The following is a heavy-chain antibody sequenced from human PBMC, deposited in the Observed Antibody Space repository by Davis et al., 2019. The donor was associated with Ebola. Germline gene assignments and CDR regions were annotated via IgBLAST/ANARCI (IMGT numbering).Heavy chain of an antibody. J-gene: IGHJ6*02. CDR1: GFTISDYG. Sequence: GESLKISCAASGFTISDYGMSWVRQAPGKGLEWVSRFSSSGTSITYADSVKGRFTISRDNAKNFLYLQMNSLRVEDTALYYCGKDVQAGGLDVWGQGTTVTVSS. V-gene: IGHV3-48*03. D-gene: IGHD3-10*01. CDR2: FSSSGTSI. CDR3: GKDVQAGGLDV.